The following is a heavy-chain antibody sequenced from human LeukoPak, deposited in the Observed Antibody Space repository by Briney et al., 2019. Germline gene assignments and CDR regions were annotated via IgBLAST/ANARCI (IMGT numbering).Heavy chain of an antibody. CDR2: IYYSGST. CDR3: ARDGDDAFDI. CDR1: GGSIRNYY. D-gene: IGHD3-3*01. Sequence: KTSETLSLTCTVSGGSIRNYYWSWIRQPPGKGLEWIGYIYYSGSTNYNPSLKSRVTISVDTSKNQFSLKLSSVTAADTAMYYCARDGDDAFDIWGQGTMVTVSS. J-gene: IGHJ3*02. V-gene: IGHV4-59*01.